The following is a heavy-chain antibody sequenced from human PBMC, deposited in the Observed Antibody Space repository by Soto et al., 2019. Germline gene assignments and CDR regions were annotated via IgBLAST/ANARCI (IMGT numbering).Heavy chain of an antibody. V-gene: IGHV3-30*18. J-gene: IGHJ4*02. CDR2: VSHNGNVQ. CDR3: AKEPGPYASGWYYEH. Sequence: QVQLVESGGGVVQPGTSLRLSCAASGFRFSIYGMQWVRQTPGKGLEWLGVVSHNGNVQFYGDSVKGRFNISRDNSNDTLYLQMNSLRPEDTAVYYCAKEPGPYASGWYYEHWGQGILVTVSS. D-gene: IGHD6-19*01. CDR1: GFRFSIYG.